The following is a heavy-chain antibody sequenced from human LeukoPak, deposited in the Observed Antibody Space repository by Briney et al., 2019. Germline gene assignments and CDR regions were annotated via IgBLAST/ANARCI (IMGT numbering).Heavy chain of an antibody. J-gene: IGHJ4*02. Sequence: PSETLSLTCTVSGGSISSSSYYWGWIRQPPGKGLEWIGSIYYSGSTYYNPSLKSRVTISVDTSKNQFSLKLSSVTAADTAVYYCARSRDVVVPAAIIGALVIDYWGQGTLVTVSS. CDR2: IYYSGST. V-gene: IGHV4-39*01. D-gene: IGHD2-2*02. CDR1: GGSISSSSYY. CDR3: ARSRDVVVPAAIIGALVIDY.